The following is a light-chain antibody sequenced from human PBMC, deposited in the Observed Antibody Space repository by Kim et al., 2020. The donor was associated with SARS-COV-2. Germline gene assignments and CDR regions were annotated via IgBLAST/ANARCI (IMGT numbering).Light chain of an antibody. CDR1: QSVSSN. CDR3: QQYNNWPPL. V-gene: IGKV3-15*01. J-gene: IGKJ5*01. CDR2: GAS. Sequence: EIVMTQSPATLSVSPGERATLSFRASQSVSSNLAWYQQKPGQAPRLLIYGASTRATGIPARFSGSGSGTEFTLTISSLQSEDFAVYYCQQYNNWPPLFGQGTRLEIK.